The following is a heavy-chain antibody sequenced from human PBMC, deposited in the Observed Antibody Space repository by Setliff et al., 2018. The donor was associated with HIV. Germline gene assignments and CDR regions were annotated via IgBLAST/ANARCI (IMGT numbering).Heavy chain of an antibody. CDR3: ASRVYYCDSNNFLREEGFDP. D-gene: IGHD3-22*01. Sequence: SETLSLTCTVSGGSASNSRYYWAWIRQPPGKGLEYIGSIHYNEKTYYNPSLKSRVTISIDTSKNQFSLNLTSVTAADTDVYYCASRVYYCDSNNFLREEGFDPWGQGTLVTVSS. CDR1: GGSASNSRYY. V-gene: IGHV4-39*01. J-gene: IGHJ5*02. CDR2: IHYNEKT.